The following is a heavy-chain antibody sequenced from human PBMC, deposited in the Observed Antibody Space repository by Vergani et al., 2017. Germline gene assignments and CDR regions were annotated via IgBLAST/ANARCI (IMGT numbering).Heavy chain of an antibody. V-gene: IGHV4-39*07. J-gene: IGHJ3*02. D-gene: IGHD2-15*01. Sequence: QLQLQESGPGLVKPSETLSLTCTVSGGSISSSSYYWGWIRQPPGQGLEWIGRIYTSGSTNYNPFLKSRVTISVDTSKNQFSLKLSSVTAADTAVYYCARGYCSGGSCYPNAFDIWGQGTMVTVSS. CDR3: ARGYCSGGSCYPNAFDI. CDR1: GGSISSSSYY. CDR2: IYTSGST.